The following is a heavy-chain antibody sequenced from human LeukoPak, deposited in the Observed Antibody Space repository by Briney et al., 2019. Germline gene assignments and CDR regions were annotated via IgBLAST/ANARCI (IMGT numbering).Heavy chain of an antibody. V-gene: IGHV4-34*01. CDR3: ARDAYDFWSGYSEYYFDY. CDR2: INHSGST. Sequence: SETLSLTCAVYGGSFSGYYWSWIRQPPGKGLEWIGEINHSGSTNYNPSLKSRVTISVDTSKNQFSLKLSSVTAADTAVYYCARDAYDFWSGYSEYYFDYWGQGTLVTISS. CDR1: GGSFSGYY. D-gene: IGHD3-3*01. J-gene: IGHJ4*02.